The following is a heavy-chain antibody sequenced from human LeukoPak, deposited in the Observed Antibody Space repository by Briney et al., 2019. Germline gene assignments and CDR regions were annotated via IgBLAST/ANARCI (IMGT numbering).Heavy chain of an antibody. V-gene: IGHV1-69-2*01. J-gene: IGHJ5*02. D-gene: IGHD2-2*01. CDR1: GYTFTDYY. CDR2: VDPEDGET. Sequence: ATVKISCKVSGYTFTDYYMHWVQQAPGKGLEWMGLVDPEDGETIYAEKFQGRVTITADTSTDTAYMELSSLRSEDPAVYYCATNPRYCSGTSCYFPWGQGTLVTVSS. CDR3: ATNPRYCSGTSCYFP.